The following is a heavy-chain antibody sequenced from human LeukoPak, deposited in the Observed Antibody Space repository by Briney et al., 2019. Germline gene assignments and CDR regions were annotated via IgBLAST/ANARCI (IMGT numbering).Heavy chain of an antibody. CDR1: GYSFTAYY. D-gene: IGHD3-10*01. CDR2: TNPNSGGT. Sequence: GASVKVSCKASGYSFTAYYMHWVRQAPGQGLEYMGWTNPNSGGTNSSQKFQDRVTLTRDTSISTAYMELSSLTSDDTAVYYCARAYGSGSSYRPDYWGQGTLVTVSS. CDR3: ARAYGSGSSYRPDY. V-gene: IGHV1-2*02. J-gene: IGHJ4*02.